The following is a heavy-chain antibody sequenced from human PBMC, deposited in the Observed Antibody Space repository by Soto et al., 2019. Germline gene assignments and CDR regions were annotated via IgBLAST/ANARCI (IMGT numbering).Heavy chain of an antibody. Sequence: SELLCLPWTVAGGTISGGGYSWSWIRQPPGKGLEWIGYIYHSGSTYYNPSLKSRVTISVDRSKNQFSLKLSSVTAADTAVYYCARVPGPWGQGTLVTVSS. V-gene: IGHV4-30-2*01. CDR1: GGTISGGGYS. J-gene: IGHJ5*02. CDR3: ARVPGP. CDR2: IYHSGST.